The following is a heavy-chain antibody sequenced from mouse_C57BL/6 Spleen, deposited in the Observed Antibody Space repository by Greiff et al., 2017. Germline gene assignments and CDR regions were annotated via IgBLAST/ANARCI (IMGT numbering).Heavy chain of an antibody. V-gene: IGHV5-12*01. J-gene: IGHJ4*01. CDR3: ARHASNPYAMDY. D-gene: IGHD2-5*01. CDR1: GFTFSDYY. Sequence: EVKLMESGGGLVQPGGSLKLSCAASGFTFSDYYMYWVRQTPEKRLEWVAYISNGGGSTYYPDTVKGRFTISRDNAKNTLYLQMSRLKSEDTAMYYCARHASNPYAMDYWGQGTSVTVSS. CDR2: ISNGGGST.